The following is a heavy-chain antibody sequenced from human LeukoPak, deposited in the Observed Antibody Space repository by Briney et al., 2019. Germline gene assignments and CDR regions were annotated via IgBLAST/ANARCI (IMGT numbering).Heavy chain of an antibody. J-gene: IGHJ4*02. CDR1: GFTFSDYH. CDR3: VRDGGGMAAPSFDF. V-gene: IGHV3-11*01. CDR2: ISSSASST. Sequence: GGSLRLSCVASGFTFSDYHMNWIRQAPGKGPEWVACISSSASSTYYADSVRGRFTISRDNGKNSLYLQMNSLRAGDTAVYYCVRDGGGMAAPSFDFWGQGTLVTVSS. D-gene: IGHD6-6*01.